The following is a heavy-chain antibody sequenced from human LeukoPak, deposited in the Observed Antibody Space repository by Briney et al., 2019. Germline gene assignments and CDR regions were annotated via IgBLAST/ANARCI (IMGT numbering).Heavy chain of an antibody. V-gene: IGHV1-46*01. Sequence: GASVKVSCKASGFTFRNSFIHWVRQGPGQGLEWMGIIDSGAGNASYAQKFQGRLTLTRDTSTSTVYMELSSLTSDDTALYFCARADDQDFDHWGQGTLVIVSS. CDR1: GFTFRNSF. CDR3: ARADDQDFDH. J-gene: IGHJ4*02. D-gene: IGHD3-3*01. CDR2: IDSGAGNA.